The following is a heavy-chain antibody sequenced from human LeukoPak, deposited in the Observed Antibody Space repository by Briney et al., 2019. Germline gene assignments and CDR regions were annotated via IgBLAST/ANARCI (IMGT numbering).Heavy chain of an antibody. J-gene: IGHJ5*02. Sequence: SETLSLTCTVSGGSVSSASYYWSWIRQPPGKGLNWIGYIYSSGTTNYSPSLKSRVTTSVDTSKSQFSLRLSSVTAADTAVYYCARATAAVSFDPWGQGTLVTVSS. CDR1: GGSVSSASYY. V-gene: IGHV4-61*01. D-gene: IGHD2-15*01. CDR2: IYSSGTT. CDR3: ARATAAVSFDP.